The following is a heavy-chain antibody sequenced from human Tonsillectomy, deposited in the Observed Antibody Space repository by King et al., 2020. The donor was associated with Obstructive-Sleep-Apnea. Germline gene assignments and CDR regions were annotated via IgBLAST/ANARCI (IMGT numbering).Heavy chain of an antibody. Sequence: VQLVESVGGVVQPGRSLRLSCAASGFTFSTYAMQWVRQAPGKGLEGVAVTSYDGTNKYYADSVKGRFTISRDNSKNTLFLQMNSLRVEDTAVYYCATQPYYYDSSGYRRNYGMDVWGQGTTVTVSS. D-gene: IGHD3-22*01. CDR1: GFTFSTYA. CDR2: TSYDGTNK. J-gene: IGHJ6*02. V-gene: IGHV3-30*04. CDR3: ATQPYYYDSSGYRRNYGMDV.